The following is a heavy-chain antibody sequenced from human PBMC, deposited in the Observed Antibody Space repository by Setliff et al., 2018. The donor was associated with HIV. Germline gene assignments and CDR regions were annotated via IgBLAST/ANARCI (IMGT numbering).Heavy chain of an antibody. CDR2: INPSGGST. CDR1: GYTFTRHY. V-gene: IGHV1-46*01. CDR3: AREGYDYVWGSYRSYYMDV. D-gene: IGHD3-16*02. Sequence: ASVKVSCKASGYTFTRHYLHWVRLAPGQGLEWMGIINPSGGSTNYAQKFQGRVTMTRDTSTSTVYMGLSSLRSEDTAVYYCAREGYDYVWGSYRSYYMDVWGKGTTVTVSS. J-gene: IGHJ6*03.